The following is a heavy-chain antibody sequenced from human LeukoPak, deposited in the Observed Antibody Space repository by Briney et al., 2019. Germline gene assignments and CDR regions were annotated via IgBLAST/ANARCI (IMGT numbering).Heavy chain of an antibody. CDR2: IYSGGST. V-gene: IGHV3-66*01. Sequence: PGGSLRLSCAASGFTVSSNYMSWVRQAPGKGLEWVSVIYSGGSTYYADSVKGRSTISRDNSKNTLYLQMNSLRAEDTAVYYCARDLLEWYFDYWGQGTLVTVSS. CDR3: ARDLLEWYFDY. D-gene: IGHD3-3*01. CDR1: GFTVSSNY. J-gene: IGHJ4*02.